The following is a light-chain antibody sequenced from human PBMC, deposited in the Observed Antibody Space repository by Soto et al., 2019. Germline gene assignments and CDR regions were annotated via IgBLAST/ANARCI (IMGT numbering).Light chain of an antibody. J-gene: IGKJ1*01. CDR2: GAS. Sequence: EVVFTQSPATLSLSPGERATLSCRASENVRTFVDWYQQKPGQAPRLLIHGASNRATGIPDRFSGSGSGTDFTLTISNLEPEDFAVYYCQQHSHWPPWTFGQGTKV. V-gene: IGKV3-11*01. CDR3: QQHSHWPPWT. CDR1: ENVRTF.